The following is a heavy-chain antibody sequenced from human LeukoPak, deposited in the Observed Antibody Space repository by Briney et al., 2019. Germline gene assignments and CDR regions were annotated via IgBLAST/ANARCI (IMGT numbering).Heavy chain of an antibody. CDR3: ARVGPYGDYFDY. J-gene: IGHJ4*02. CDR2: ISYDGSNK. Sequence: GGSLRLSCAASGFPFSSYAMHWVRQAPGKGLEWVAVISYDGSNKYYADSVKGRFTISRDNSKNTLYLQMNSLRAEDTAVYYCARVGPYGDYFDYWGQGTLVTVSS. CDR1: GFPFSSYA. D-gene: IGHD4-17*01. V-gene: IGHV3-30-3*01.